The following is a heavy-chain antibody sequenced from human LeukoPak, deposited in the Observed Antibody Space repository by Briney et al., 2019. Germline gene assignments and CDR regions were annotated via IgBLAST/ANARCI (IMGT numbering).Heavy chain of an antibody. D-gene: IGHD3-10*01. CDR1: GFPFSSYW. V-gene: IGHV3-23*01. J-gene: IGHJ4*02. CDR2: ISGSGGST. CDR3: AKVRGWFGELLLDY. Sequence: GGSLRLSCVASGFPFSSYWMTWVRQAPGKGLEWVSAISGSGGSTYYADSVKGRFTISRDNSKNTLYLQMNSLRAEDTAVYYCAKVRGWFGELLLDYWGQGTLVTVSS.